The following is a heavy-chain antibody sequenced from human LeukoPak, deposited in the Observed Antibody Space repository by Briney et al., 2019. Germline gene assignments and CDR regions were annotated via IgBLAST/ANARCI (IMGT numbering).Heavy chain of an antibody. CDR1: GGSIFSYY. CDR3: ARGTMVRGVISFDY. J-gene: IGHJ4*02. V-gene: IGHV4-39*01. D-gene: IGHD3-10*01. Sequence: SETLSLTCTVSGGSIFSYYWGWIRQPPGKGLEWIGTIYYSGSTYYNPSLKSRVTISVDTSKNQFSLKLSSVTAADTAVYYCARGTMVRGVISFDYWGQGTLVTVSS. CDR2: IYYSGST.